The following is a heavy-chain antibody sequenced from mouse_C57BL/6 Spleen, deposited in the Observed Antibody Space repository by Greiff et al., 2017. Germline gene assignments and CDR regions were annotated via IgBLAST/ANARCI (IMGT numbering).Heavy chain of an antibody. CDR3: ARDDYEGYSMDY. D-gene: IGHD2-4*01. CDR2: ISNGGGST. J-gene: IGHJ4*01. V-gene: IGHV5-12*01. CDR1: GFTFSDYY. Sequence: EVKLVESGGGLVQPGGSLKLSCAASGFTFSDYYMYWVRQTPEKRLEWVAYISNGGGSTYYPDTVKGRFTISRDNAKNTLYLQMSRLKSEDTAMYYCARDDYEGYSMDYWGQGTSVTVSS.